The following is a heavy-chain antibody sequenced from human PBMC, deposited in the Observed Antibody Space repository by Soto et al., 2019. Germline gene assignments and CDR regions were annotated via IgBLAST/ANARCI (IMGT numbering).Heavy chain of an antibody. V-gene: IGHV1-69*13. CDR1: GGTFSNHA. D-gene: IGHD6-13*01. J-gene: IGHJ3*02. Sequence: SVKVSCKASGGTFSNHAINWLRQAPGQGLEWMGRIIPIFTTTNYAQKFQGRVTITADESTITAYMELSSLKHDDTAVYYRAREVAADGTFREDVFDTSGQGTLVIVSS. CDR2: IIPIFTTT. CDR3: AREVAADGTFREDVFDT.